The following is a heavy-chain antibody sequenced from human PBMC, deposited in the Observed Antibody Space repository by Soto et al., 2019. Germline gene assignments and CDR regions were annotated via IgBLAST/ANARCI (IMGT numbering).Heavy chain of an antibody. CDR3: ARGYSSGYYYQSPDFDY. D-gene: IGHD3-22*01. J-gene: IGHJ4*02. V-gene: IGHV3-74*01. CDR2: INSDGSST. Sequence: GGSLRLSCAASGFTFSSYWMHWVRQAPGKGLVWVSRINSDGSSTSYADSVKGRFTISRDNAKNTLYLQMNSLRAEDTAVYYCARGYSSGYYYQSPDFDYWGQGTLVTVSS. CDR1: GFTFSSYW.